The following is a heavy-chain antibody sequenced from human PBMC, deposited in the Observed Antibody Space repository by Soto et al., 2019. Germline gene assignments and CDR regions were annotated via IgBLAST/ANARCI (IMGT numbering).Heavy chain of an antibody. CDR1: VGSISSGGYY. Sequence: QVQLQASGPGLVKPSQTLSLTCTVSVGSISSGGYYWRWIRQHPGKGLEWIGYTDYSGSTYYNPSPNSRVTRAGHTYKNQVPLKQSAVTAADTAVYCGARGKLWSSSGWYPDDYRGQGTLVT. V-gene: IGHV4-31*03. CDR2: TDYSGST. J-gene: IGHJ4*02. D-gene: IGHD6-19*01. CDR3: ARGKLWSSSGWYPDDY.